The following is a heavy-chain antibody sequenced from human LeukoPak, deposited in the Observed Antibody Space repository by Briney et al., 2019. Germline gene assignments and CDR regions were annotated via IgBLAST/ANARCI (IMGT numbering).Heavy chain of an antibody. Sequence: GASVKVSCKASGYTFTGYYMHWVRQAPGQGLEWMGWINPNSGGTNYAQKFQGRVTMTRDTSISTAYMELSRLRSDDTAVYYCARVWCSSTNCLNGWFDPWGQGTLVTVSS. V-gene: IGHV1-2*02. CDR3: ARVWCSSTNCLNGWFDP. CDR1: GYTFTGYY. CDR2: INPNSGGT. J-gene: IGHJ5*02. D-gene: IGHD2-2*01.